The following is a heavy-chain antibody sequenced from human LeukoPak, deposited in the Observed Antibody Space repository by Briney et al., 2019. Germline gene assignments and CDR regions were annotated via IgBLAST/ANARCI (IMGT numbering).Heavy chain of an antibody. CDR3: VFGECSSTGCYPRRDY. CDR1: GYRFTTYG. CDR2: INVYSGST. J-gene: IGHJ4*01. D-gene: IGHD2-2*01. Sequence: GASVKVSCKASGYRFTTYGISWVRQAPGQGLEWMAWINVYSGSTEYKADLQGRLTVATETSTTTAYMELRSLRSDDTAVYYCVFGECSSTGCYPRRDYWGHGTLVTVSS. V-gene: IGHV1-18*01.